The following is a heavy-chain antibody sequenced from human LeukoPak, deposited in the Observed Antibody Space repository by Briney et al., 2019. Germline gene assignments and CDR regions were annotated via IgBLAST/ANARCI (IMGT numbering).Heavy chain of an antibody. J-gene: IGHJ6*04. Sequence: SETLSLTCTVSGGSIRRGDYYWNWIRQPPGKDLEWIGYIFYSGSAYYNPSLKSRVTISVDTSKNQFSLKLTSVTAADTAVYYCARIDSADYVLGGMDVWGKGTTVTVSS. D-gene: IGHD4-17*01. CDR3: ARIDSADYVLGGMDV. V-gene: IGHV4-30-4*01. CDR1: GGSIRRGDYY. CDR2: IFYSGSA.